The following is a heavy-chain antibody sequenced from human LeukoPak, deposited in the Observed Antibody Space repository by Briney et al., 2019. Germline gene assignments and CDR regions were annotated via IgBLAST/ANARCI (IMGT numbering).Heavy chain of an antibody. CDR2: IYYSGTT. Sequence: PSETLSLTCAVTGASMKNFYWGWIRQPPGKGLECLGEIYYSGTTTYSPSLTSRVTISVDMSKNQFSLKLTSVTAADTAVYYCARRRIWFGQLVSDAFDVWGQGAMVTVSS. V-gene: IGHV4-59*08. D-gene: IGHD3-10*01. CDR3: ARRRIWFGQLVSDAFDV. J-gene: IGHJ3*01. CDR1: GASMKNFY.